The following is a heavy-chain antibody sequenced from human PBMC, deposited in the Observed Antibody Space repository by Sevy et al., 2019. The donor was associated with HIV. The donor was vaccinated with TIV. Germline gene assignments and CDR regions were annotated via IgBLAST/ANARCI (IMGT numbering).Heavy chain of an antibody. D-gene: IGHD3-10*01. CDR3: ARDQGKELWFGVNAFDI. CDR1: GFTFSSYS. J-gene: IGHJ3*02. V-gene: IGHV3-21*01. CDR2: LSSSSSYI. Sequence: GSLRLSCAASGFTFSSYSLNWVRQAPGKGLEWVSSLSSSSSYIYYADSVKGRFTISRDNAKNSLYLQMNSLRAEDTAVYYCARDQGKELWFGVNAFDIWGQGTVVTVSS.